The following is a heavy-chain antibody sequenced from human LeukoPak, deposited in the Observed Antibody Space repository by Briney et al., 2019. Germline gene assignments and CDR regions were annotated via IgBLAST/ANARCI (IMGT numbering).Heavy chain of an antibody. Sequence: GGSLRLSCAASRFTFSSYSMNWIRQAPGKGLEWVSAISSRSSYNYYADSVKGRFTVSRDNAKNSLYLEMNSLRVDDTAVYYCAREGTMISSFDYWGQGTLVTVSS. D-gene: IGHD3-22*01. V-gene: IGHV3-21*06. CDR2: ISSRSSYN. CDR3: AREGTMISSFDY. J-gene: IGHJ4*02. CDR1: RFTFSSYS.